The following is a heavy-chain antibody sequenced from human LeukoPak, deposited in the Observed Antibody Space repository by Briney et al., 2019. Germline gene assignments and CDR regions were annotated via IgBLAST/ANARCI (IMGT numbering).Heavy chain of an antibody. V-gene: IGHV4-59*01. CDR2: IHYSGST. Sequence: SSETLSLTCTVSGGSISNYYWSWIRQPPGKGLEWIGYIHYSGSTTYNPSLKSRVTMSVDTSKNQFSLKLNSVTAADTAVYFCARDHHGSSYWGQGTLVAVSS. D-gene: IGHD6-13*01. CDR1: GGSISNYY. CDR3: ARDHHGSSY. J-gene: IGHJ4*02.